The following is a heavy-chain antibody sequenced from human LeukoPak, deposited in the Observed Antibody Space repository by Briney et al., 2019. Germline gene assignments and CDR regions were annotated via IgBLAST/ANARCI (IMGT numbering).Heavy chain of an antibody. CDR3: ARQVDIVATYFDY. D-gene: IGHD5-12*01. CDR2: IYPGDSDT. J-gene: IGHJ4*02. CDR1: GYSFTSYW. V-gene: IGHV5-51*01. Sequence: GESLKISCKGSGYSFTSYWIGWVRQMPGKGLEWTGIIYPGDSDTRYSPSFQGQVTISADKSISTAYLQWSSLKASDTAMYYCARQVDIVATYFDYWGQGTLVTVSS.